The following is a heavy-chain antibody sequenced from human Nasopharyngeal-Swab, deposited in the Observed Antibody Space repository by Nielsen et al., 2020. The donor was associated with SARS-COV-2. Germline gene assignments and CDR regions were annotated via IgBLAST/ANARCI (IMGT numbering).Heavy chain of an antibody. Sequence: GGSLRLSCKGSGYSFTNFWIGWVRQKPGKGLERAGIIYPEDSESRYSPSFQGQVTISAEKSISTAYLQWSSLKASDTAMYYCARGASAYDSWGQGTLVTVSS. CDR3: ARGASAYDS. CDR2: IYPEDSES. CDR1: GYSFTNFW. J-gene: IGHJ4*02. D-gene: IGHD5-12*01. V-gene: IGHV5-51*01.